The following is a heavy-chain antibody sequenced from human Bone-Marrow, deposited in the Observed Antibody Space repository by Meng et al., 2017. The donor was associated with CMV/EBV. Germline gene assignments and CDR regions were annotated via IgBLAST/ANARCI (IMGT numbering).Heavy chain of an antibody. CDR1: GYTFTSYD. V-gene: IGHV1-8*01. CDR3: ARVGDYGGNSFRHYYYYGMDV. Sequence: ASVKVSCKTSGYTFTSYDINWVRQATGQGLEWMGWMNPNSCNTGYAQKFQGRVTMTRNTSISTAYMELSSLRSEDTAVYYCARVGDYGGNSFRHYYYYGMDVWGQGTTVTVSS. D-gene: IGHD4-23*01. J-gene: IGHJ6*02. CDR2: MNPNSCNT.